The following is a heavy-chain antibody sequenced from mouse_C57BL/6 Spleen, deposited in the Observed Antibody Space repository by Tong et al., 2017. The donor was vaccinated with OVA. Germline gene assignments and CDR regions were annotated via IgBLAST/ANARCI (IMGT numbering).Heavy chain of an antibody. Sequence: TFSSYGMSWVRQTPDKRLDWVETFSSGGSYTYYPDSVKGRFTISRDNAKNTLYLQMSSLKYEDTAMYYCARHGDYDVYVDYWGQGTTLTVSS. V-gene: IGHV5-6*01. CDR2: FSSGGSYT. D-gene: IGHD2-4*01. CDR3: ARHGDYDVYVDY. J-gene: IGHJ2*01. CDR1: TFSSYG.